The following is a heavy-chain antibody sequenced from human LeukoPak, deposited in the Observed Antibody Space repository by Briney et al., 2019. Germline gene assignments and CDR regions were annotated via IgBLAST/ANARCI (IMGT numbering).Heavy chain of an antibody. J-gene: IGHJ4*02. CDR1: GFTLSSYA. CDR2: IKSKGGGGTT. Sequence: GGSLRLSCAASGFTLSSYAISWVRQAPGKGLEWVGRIKSKGGGGTTDFAAPVEGRFSISRDDSKNTVFLQMNSLKTEDTAVYYCTRVPSPTCYSLGDWGQGTLVTVSS. V-gene: IGHV3-15*01. D-gene: IGHD2-21*01. CDR3: TRVPSPTCYSLGD.